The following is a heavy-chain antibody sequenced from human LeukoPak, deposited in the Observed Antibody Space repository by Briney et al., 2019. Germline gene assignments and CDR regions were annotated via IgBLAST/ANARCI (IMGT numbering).Heavy chain of an antibody. D-gene: IGHD2-21*02. CDR2: ISKDGNSK. Sequence: PGRSLRLSCVVSGFTFSNYGMHWVRQAPGKGLEWVAAISKDGNSKYYADSVKGRFTISRDNYKSTLYLQMSDLTDEDTAVYYCAKRGGMVTVDWRALDIWGQGTLVTVSS. J-gene: IGHJ3*02. V-gene: IGHV3-30*18. CDR3: AKRGGMVTVDWRALDI. CDR1: GFTFSNYG.